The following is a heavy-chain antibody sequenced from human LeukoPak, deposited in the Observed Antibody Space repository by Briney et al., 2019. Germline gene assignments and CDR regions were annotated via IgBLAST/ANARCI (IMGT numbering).Heavy chain of an antibody. D-gene: IGHD2-2*01. CDR2: IHYSGST. CDR3: SRETASPSWY. V-gene: IGHV4-39*01. Sequence: PSETLSLTCTVSDGSISSSRYYWAWIRQPPGKGLEWIGSIHYSGSTFYSPSLKSRVTISVDTSKNQFYLNLRSVTAADTAVYYCSRETASPSWYWGQGTLVTVSS. CDR1: DGSISSSRYY. J-gene: IGHJ4*02.